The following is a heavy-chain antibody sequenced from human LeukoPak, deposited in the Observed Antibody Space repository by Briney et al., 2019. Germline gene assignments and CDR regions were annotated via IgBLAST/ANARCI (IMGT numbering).Heavy chain of an antibody. CDR2: IYYSGST. J-gene: IGHJ4*02. V-gene: IGHV4-59*01. CDR1: GGSISSYY. Sequence: SETLSLTCTVSGGSISSYYWSWIRQPPGKGLEWIGYIYYSGSTNYNPSLKSRVTISVDTSKNQFSLKLSSVTAADTAVYYCARLYSSGWFYRYGVGDATYYFDYWGQGTLVTVSS. D-gene: IGHD6-19*01. CDR3: ARLYSSGWFYRYGVGDATYYFDY.